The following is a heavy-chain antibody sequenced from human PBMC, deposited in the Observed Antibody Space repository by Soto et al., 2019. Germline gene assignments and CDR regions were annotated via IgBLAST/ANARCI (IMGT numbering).Heavy chain of an antibody. CDR1: GFTLSSYG. CDR2: ISSSSGTI. J-gene: IGHJ4*02. D-gene: IGHD2-2*01. CDR3: TSLSAPVDY. V-gene: IGHV3-48*02. Sequence: PGGSLRLSCEVSGFTLSSYGMNWVRRAPGKGLEWVSYISSSSGTIYYADSVKGRFTISRDNAKNSLFLQMNSLRDEDTAVYYCTSLSAPVDYWGQGTLVTVSS.